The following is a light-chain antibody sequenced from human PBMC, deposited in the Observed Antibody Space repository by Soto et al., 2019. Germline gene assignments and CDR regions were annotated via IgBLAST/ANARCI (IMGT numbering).Light chain of an antibody. J-gene: IGLJ2*01. Sequence: SYELTQSPSVSVSPGQTATITCSGDKLGDKYAYWYQQKPGQSPVVVIYEDTKRPSGIPERFSGSNSGNTATLTISGTQAMEEADYYCQAWDSSSVVFGGGTKVTVL. CDR3: QAWDSSSVV. CDR1: KLGDKY. V-gene: IGLV3-1*01. CDR2: EDT.